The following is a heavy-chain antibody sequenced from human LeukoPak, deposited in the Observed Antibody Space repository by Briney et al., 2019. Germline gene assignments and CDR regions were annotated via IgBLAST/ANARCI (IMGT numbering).Heavy chain of an antibody. CDR2: ISGSGGST. V-gene: IGHV3-23*01. D-gene: IGHD3-22*01. J-gene: IGHJ4*02. CDR1: GFTFSSYA. Sequence: GGSLRLSCAASGFTFSSYAMSWVRQAPGKGLAWVSAISGSGGSTYYADSVKGRFTISRDNSKNTLYLQMNSLRAEDTAVYYCAKGFITMIVVVIKGPLDYWGQGTLVTVSS. CDR3: AKGFITMIVVVIKGPLDY.